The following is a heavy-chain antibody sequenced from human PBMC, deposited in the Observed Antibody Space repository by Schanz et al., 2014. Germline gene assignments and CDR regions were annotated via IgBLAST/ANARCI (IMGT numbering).Heavy chain of an antibody. CDR1: GYTFTSYG. D-gene: IGHD2-2*01. J-gene: IGHJ4*02. V-gene: IGHV1-18*04. CDR3: LRANPTQHVVLPDALRY. CDR2: ISDYNADT. Sequence: QVQLVQSGAEVKKPGASVKVSCKASGYTFTSYGISWVRQAPGQGPEWMGWISDYNADTKYAQKVQGRVTMTTDTSTSTAYMELRSLRPDDTAVYYCLRANPTQHVVLPDALRYWGQGTLVSVSS.